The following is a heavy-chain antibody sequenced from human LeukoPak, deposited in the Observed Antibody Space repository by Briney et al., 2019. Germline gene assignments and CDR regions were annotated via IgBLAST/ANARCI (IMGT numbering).Heavy chain of an antibody. Sequence: PGGSLTLSRAPSGFTVSNNYMSRVRRAAGKGLEWVSLIYSGGGTYYADSVKGRFTISRGNSKNTLYLQMNSLRAEDTDVYYCARNSGDLGAWGQGTLVTVSS. CDR3: ARNSGDLGA. CDR1: GFTVSNNY. V-gene: IGHV3-53*01. CDR2: IYSGGGT. D-gene: IGHD2-21*02. J-gene: IGHJ5*02.